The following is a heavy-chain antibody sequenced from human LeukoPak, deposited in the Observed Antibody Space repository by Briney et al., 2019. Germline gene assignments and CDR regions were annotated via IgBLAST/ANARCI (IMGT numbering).Heavy chain of an antibody. D-gene: IGHD4-11*01. Sequence: TFSSYAMSWIRQPPGKGLEWIGSIYFSGNTYHNSSLKSRVTISVDTSKNQFSLKLNSVTAADTAVYYCVRREYSNKSPFDYWGQGTLVTVSS. J-gene: IGHJ4*02. CDR3: VRREYSNKSPFDY. CDR1: TFSSYA. V-gene: IGHV4-39*01. CDR2: IYFSGNT.